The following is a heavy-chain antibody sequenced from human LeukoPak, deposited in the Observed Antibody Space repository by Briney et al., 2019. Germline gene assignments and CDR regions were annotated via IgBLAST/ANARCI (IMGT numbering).Heavy chain of an antibody. J-gene: IGHJ4*02. CDR2: INTDGSGT. Sequence: PGGSLRLSCAASGFTFSNYWMHWVRQVPGKGLLWVSYINTDGSGTIYTDSVKGRFTISRDNAKNTLYLQMNSLGAEDSAVYYCARDSGRGSHEVDYWGQGTLVTVSS. CDR3: ARDSGRGSHEVDY. D-gene: IGHD1-26*01. V-gene: IGHV3-74*01. CDR1: GFTFSNYW.